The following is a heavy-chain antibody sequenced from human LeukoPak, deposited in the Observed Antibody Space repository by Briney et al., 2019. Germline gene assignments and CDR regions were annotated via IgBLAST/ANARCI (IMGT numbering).Heavy chain of an antibody. D-gene: IGHD3-22*01. CDR2: INNGGTIT. Sequence: PGGSLRLSCAASRFTFSSYGMHWVRQAPGKGLVWVSRINNGGTITDYADSVKGRFTISRDAAKNTLFVQMNSLRGDDTAVYYCVREIVGLGTWWFDAWGQGALVTVSS. CDR3: VREIVGLGTWWFDA. V-gene: IGHV3-74*01. J-gene: IGHJ5*02. CDR1: RFTFSSYG.